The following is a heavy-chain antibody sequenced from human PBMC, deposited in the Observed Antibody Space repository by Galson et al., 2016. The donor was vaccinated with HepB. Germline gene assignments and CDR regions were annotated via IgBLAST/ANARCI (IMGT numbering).Heavy chain of an antibody. D-gene: IGHD2-2*01. CDR1: GDSISSSHW. V-gene: IGHV4-4*02. CDR3: ARLVPTAENWFDP. J-gene: IGHJ5*02. Sequence: SETLSLTCAVSGDSISSSHWWSWVRQPPGKGLEWIGEIYHSGSSNYNPSLKSRVTISVDKSKNQFSLKLNSVTAADTAVYYCARLVPTAENWFDPWGRGTLVTVSS. CDR2: IYHSGSS.